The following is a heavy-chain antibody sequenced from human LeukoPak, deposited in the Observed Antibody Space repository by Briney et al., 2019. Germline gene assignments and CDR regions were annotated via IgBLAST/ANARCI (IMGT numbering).Heavy chain of an antibody. CDR2: IYYSGST. Sequence: SETLSLTCTVSGGSISSYYWSWIRQPPGKGLEWIGYIYYSGSTNYNPSLKSRVTTSVDTSKNQFSLKLSSVTAADTAVYYCARDPGSSSYSWFDPWGQGTLVTVSS. J-gene: IGHJ5*02. CDR1: GGSISSYY. D-gene: IGHD6-13*01. CDR3: ARDPGSSSYSWFDP. V-gene: IGHV4-59*01.